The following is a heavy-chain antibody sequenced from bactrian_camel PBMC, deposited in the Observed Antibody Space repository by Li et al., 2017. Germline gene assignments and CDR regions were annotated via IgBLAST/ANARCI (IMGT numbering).Heavy chain of an antibody. D-gene: IGHD7*01. CDR2: IDRGDGRA. CDR1: GFTVDSER. Sequence: VQLVESGGGSVQPGESLRLSCAASGFTVDSERIYWVRQAPGKWLDWVASIDRGDGRAYYKDLVKGRFAITRDDAKNTVYLQMNDLKPEDTAVYYCARDKDYVIGGRYNPDAQGTQVTVS. J-gene: IGHJ4*01. V-gene: IGHV3S1*01.